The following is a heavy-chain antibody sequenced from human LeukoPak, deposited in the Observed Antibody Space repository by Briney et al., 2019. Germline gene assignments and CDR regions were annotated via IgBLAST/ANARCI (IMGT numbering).Heavy chain of an antibody. J-gene: IGHJ5*02. CDR3: ASIGVVALNWFDP. CDR1: GFTFSDYY. V-gene: IGHV3-11*01. D-gene: IGHD2-15*01. CDR2: ISSSGSTI. Sequence: PGGSLRLSCAASGFTFSDYYMSWIRQAPGKGLEWVSYISSSGSTIYYADSVKGRFTISRDNAKNSLYLQMNSLRAEDTAVYYCASIGVVALNWFDPWGQGTLVTVSS.